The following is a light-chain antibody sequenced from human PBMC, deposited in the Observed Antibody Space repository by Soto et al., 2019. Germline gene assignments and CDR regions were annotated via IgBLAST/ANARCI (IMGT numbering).Light chain of an antibody. CDR1: HSNIETNY. J-gene: IGLJ2*01. V-gene: IGLV1-47*01. Sequence: QLVLTQPPSASATPGQRVTISCSGSHSNIETNYVYWYQQLPGTAPKLLIYTNNQRSSGVPDRFSASKSGTSASLAISGLRSEDEADYYCSAWDDSLRGPVFGGGTKVTVL. CDR2: TNN. CDR3: SAWDDSLRGPV.